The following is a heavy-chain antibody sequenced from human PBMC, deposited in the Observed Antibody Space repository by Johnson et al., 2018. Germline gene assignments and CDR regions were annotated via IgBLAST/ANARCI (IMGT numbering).Heavy chain of an antibody. V-gene: IGHV3-30*03. CDR1: GFTFSSYG. D-gene: IGHD4-23*01. Sequence: QVRLVESGGGLVQPGGSLRLCCAASGFTFSSYGMHWVRQAPGKGLEWVAVISYDGSNKYYADSVKGRVTISRDNSKNTLYLQMNSLRAEDTAVDYCARDTRGNSWAYYMDVWGKGTTVTVSS. CDR2: ISYDGSNK. J-gene: IGHJ6*03. CDR3: ARDTRGNSWAYYMDV.